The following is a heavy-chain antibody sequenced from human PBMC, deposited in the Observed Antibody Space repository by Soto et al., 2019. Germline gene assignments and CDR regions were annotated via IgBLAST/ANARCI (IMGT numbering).Heavy chain of an antibody. CDR1: GFTFSSYA. CDR3: ARVGGWRSYWGGFDY. D-gene: IGHD1-26*01. J-gene: IGHJ4*02. Sequence: QVQLVESGGGVVQPGRSLRLSCAASGFTFSSYAMHWVRQAPGKGLEWVAVISYDGSNKYYADSVKGRFTISRDNSKNTLYLQMNSLRAEDTGVYYCARVGGWRSYWGGFDYWGQGTLVTVSS. CDR2: ISYDGSNK. V-gene: IGHV3-30-3*01.